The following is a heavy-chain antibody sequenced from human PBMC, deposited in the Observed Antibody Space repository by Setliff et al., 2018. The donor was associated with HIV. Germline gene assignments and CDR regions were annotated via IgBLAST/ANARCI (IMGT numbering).Heavy chain of an antibody. CDR3: VTETWFRFDY. CDR2: IKPGGSEK. CDR1: GFTFSSSW. V-gene: IGHV3-7*05. J-gene: IGHJ4*02. Sequence: GGSLRLSCAASGFTFSSSWMSWVRQAPGKGLEWVAKIKPGGSEKYYVDSVRGRFTISRDNAKNSLYLQMNSLRAEDTAVYYCVTETWFRFDYWGQGTLVTVSS. D-gene: IGHD3-10*01.